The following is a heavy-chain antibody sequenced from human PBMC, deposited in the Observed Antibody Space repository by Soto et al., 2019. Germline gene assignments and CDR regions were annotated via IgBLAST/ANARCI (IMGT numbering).Heavy chain of an antibody. CDR1: GFTFSSYS. V-gene: IGHV3-21*01. J-gene: IGHJ5*02. D-gene: IGHD3-10*01. CDR2: ISSSSSYI. Sequence: EVQLVESGGALVKPGGSLRLSCAASGFTFSSYSMNWVRQAPGKGLEWVSSISSSSSYIYYADSVKGRFTISRDNAKNSLYLQMNSLRAEDTAVYYCARVREDYGRIMMGYINWFDPWGQGTLVTVSS. CDR3: ARVREDYGRIMMGYINWFDP.